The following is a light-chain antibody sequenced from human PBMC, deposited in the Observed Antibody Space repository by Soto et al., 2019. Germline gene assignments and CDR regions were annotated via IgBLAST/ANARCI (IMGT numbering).Light chain of an antibody. V-gene: IGKV3-20*01. CDR2: SAS. J-gene: IGKJ1*01. Sequence: EIVLTQSPGTLSLSPGERATLSCRASQSFNSNYLAWYQQRPGQAPRLLMYSASTRAIGIPDRFSGSGSGTDFTLTISRLEPEDFAVYFCQQFGSSPLWTFGQGTKVDI. CDR3: QQFGSSPLWT. CDR1: QSFNSNY.